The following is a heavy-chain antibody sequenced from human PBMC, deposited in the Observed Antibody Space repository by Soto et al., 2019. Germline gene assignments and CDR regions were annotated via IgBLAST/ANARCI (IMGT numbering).Heavy chain of an antibody. CDR2: INAGNGNT. Sequence: ASVKVSCKASGYTFTSYAMHWVRQAPGQRLEWMGWINAGNGNTKYSQKFQGRVTITRDTSASTAYMELSSLRSEDTDVYYCAKAIADDAFDIWGRGTMVTVSS. V-gene: IGHV1-3*01. CDR3: AKAIADDAFDI. CDR1: GYTFTSYA. J-gene: IGHJ3*02. D-gene: IGHD3-16*02.